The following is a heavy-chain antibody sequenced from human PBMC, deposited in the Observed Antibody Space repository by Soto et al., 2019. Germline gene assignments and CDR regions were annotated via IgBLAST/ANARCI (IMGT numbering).Heavy chain of an antibody. D-gene: IGHD6-13*01. CDR1: GDSVSSNSAA. CDR3: ARDRYRHISAAGSTGFDS. CDR2: TYHRSKWYN. J-gene: IGHJ5*01. Sequence: SRTLSLTCAISGDSVSSNSAAWNWIRQSPSRGLEWLGRTYHRSKWYNDYAVSVKSRITINPDTSKNQFSLQLNSVTPEDTAVYYCARDRYRHISAAGSTGFDSSSQGTLDIGSS. V-gene: IGHV6-1*01.